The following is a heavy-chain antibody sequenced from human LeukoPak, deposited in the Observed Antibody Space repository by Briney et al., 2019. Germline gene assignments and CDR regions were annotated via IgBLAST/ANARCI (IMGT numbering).Heavy chain of an antibody. CDR1: GGSFSGYY. J-gene: IGHJ5*02. CDR2: INHSGST. CDR3: ARDREQVYYYDSSGYYP. V-gene: IGHV4-34*01. Sequence: SETLSLTCAVYGGSFSGYYWSWIRQPPGKGLEWIGEINHSGSTNYNPSLKSRVTISVDTSKNQFSLKLSSVTAADTAMYYCARDREQVYYYDSSGYYPWGQGTLVTVSS. D-gene: IGHD3-22*01.